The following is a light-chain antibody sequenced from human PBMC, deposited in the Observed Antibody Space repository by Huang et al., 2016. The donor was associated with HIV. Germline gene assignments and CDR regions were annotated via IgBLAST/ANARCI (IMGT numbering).Light chain of an antibody. CDR1: QTITTY. Sequence: DIQLTQSPSSLSASVGDRVTITCRASQTITTYLNWYHQKPGKAPHLLIYGASNLQSRVPSRFSGSGSGTDFTLIISGLQPEDFATYYCQQTYTFPAFGRGTKVEIK. J-gene: IGKJ1*01. CDR2: GAS. CDR3: QQTYTFPA. V-gene: IGKV1-39*01.